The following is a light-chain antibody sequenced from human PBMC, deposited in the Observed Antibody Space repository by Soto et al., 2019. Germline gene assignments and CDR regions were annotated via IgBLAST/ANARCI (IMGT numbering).Light chain of an antibody. CDR2: EAS. Sequence: DIQMTQSPSSLSASVGDRVTITCRSSQNINTYLTWYQQRPGKAPKLIIFEASRLPSGVPSRFSASGSGTDFTLTVSSLQPEDFGTFYCQQSYGFPYTFGQGTRLEIK. J-gene: IGKJ2*01. V-gene: IGKV1-39*01. CDR3: QQSYGFPYT. CDR1: QNINTY.